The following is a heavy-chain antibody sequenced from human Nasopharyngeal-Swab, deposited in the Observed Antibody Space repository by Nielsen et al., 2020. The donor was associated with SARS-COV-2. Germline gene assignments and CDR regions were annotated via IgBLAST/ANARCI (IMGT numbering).Heavy chain of an antibody. Sequence: SGPTLVKPTQTVTLTCSFSGFSLPTSCMCVSWILPPPGKALELLALIDWDDDKYYSTSLKTRLTISKDTSKNQVVRTMTNMDPVDTATYYCARMPVQLERQGDYYYYGMDVWGQGTTVTVSS. CDR3: ARMPVQLERQGDYYYYGMDV. V-gene: IGHV2-70*01. CDR2: IDWDDDK. CDR1: GFSLPTSCMC. J-gene: IGHJ6*02. D-gene: IGHD1-1*01.